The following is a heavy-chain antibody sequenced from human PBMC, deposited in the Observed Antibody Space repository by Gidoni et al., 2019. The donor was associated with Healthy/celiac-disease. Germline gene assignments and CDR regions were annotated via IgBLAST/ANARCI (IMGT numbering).Heavy chain of an antibody. CDR2: IYYSGST. CDR1: GGSISRYY. V-gene: IGHV4-59*01. Sequence: QVQLQESGPGLVKPSETLSLTCTVPGGSISRYYWSWIRQPPGKGLEWIGYIYYSGSTNYNPSLKSRVTISVDTSKNQFSLKLSSVTAADTAVYYCARDRGDGYRNYYYGMDVWGQGTTVTVSS. D-gene: IGHD5-12*01. CDR3: ARDRGDGYRNYYYGMDV. J-gene: IGHJ6*02.